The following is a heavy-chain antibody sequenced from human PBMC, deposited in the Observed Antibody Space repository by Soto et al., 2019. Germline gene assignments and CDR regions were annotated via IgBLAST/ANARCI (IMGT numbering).Heavy chain of an antibody. D-gene: IGHD2-21*01. J-gene: IGHJ6*02. CDR3: ARDRVVVVIAAYYYYGMDV. Sequence: GGSLRLSCAASGFTFSSYAMHWVRQAPGKGLEWVAVISYDGSNKYYADSVKGRFTISRDNSKNTLYLQMNSLRAEDTAVYYCARDRVVVVIAAYYYYGMDVWGQGTTVTVSS. V-gene: IGHV3-30-3*01. CDR1: GFTFSSYA. CDR2: ISYDGSNK.